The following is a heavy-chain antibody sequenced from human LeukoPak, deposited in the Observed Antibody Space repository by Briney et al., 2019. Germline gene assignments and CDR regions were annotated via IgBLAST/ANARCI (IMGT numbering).Heavy chain of an antibody. V-gene: IGHV3-23*01. Sequence: PGGSLRLSCAASGFTFSSYAMTWVRQAPGKGLEWVSAISGSGGSTYHTDSVKGRFTISRDNSKNTLYLQMNSLRAEDTAVYYCAKGIYSSGWSYFDYWGHGTLVTVSS. J-gene: IGHJ4*01. CDR1: GFTFSSYA. D-gene: IGHD6-19*01. CDR2: ISGSGGST. CDR3: AKGIYSSGWSYFDY.